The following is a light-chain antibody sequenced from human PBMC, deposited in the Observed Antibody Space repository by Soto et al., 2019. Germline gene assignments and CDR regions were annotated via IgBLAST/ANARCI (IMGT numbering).Light chain of an antibody. CDR2: EVS. V-gene: IGLV2-14*01. CDR1: SRDVGGYKY. CDR3: SSYTSSSTFV. J-gene: IGLJ1*01. Sequence: QSVLTQPASVSGSPGQSITISCTGTSRDVGGYKYVSWYQQHPGKAPKLMIYEVSNRPSGVSNRFSGSKSGNTASLTISGLQAEDEADYYCSSYTSSSTFVFGTGTKLTVL.